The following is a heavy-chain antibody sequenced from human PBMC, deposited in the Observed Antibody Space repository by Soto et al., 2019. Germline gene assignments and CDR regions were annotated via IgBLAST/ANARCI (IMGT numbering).Heavy chain of an antibody. D-gene: IGHD1-26*01. V-gene: IGHV3-21*01. CDR1: GFTFSSYS. Sequence: GGSLRLSCAASGFTFSSYSMNWVRQAPGKGLEWVSSISSSSSYIYYADSVKGRFTISRDNAKNSLYLQMNSLRAEDTAVYYCARDEGSFYGMDVWGQGTTVTASS. CDR2: ISSSSSYI. CDR3: ARDEGSFYGMDV. J-gene: IGHJ6*02.